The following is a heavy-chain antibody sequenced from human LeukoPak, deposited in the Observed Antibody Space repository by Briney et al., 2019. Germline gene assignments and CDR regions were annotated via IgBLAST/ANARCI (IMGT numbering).Heavy chain of an antibody. Sequence: SQTLSLTCAISGDSVSSNSADWNWIRQSPSRGLEWLGRTYYTSKWYNDYAVSVKSRITINPDTSKNQFSLQLNSVTPEDTAVYYCARSPVDTAVVRRNYYYYGMDVWGQGTTVTVSS. J-gene: IGHJ6*02. CDR3: ARSPVDTAVVRRNYYYYGMDV. CDR1: GDSVSSNSAD. CDR2: TYYTSKWYN. V-gene: IGHV6-1*01. D-gene: IGHD5-18*01.